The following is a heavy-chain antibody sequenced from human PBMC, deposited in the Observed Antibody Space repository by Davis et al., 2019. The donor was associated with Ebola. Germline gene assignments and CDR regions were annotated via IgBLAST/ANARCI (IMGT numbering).Heavy chain of an antibody. CDR3: ARLLGNGDYPSYYGMDV. J-gene: IGHJ6*02. D-gene: IGHD4-17*01. CDR1: GYSFTSYW. CDR2: IYPGDSDT. Sequence: GESLKISCKGSGYSFTSYWIGWVRQMPGKGLEWMGIIYPGDSDTRYSPSFQGQVPISADKAISTAYLQWSSLKASDTAMYYCARLLGNGDYPSYYGMDVWGQGTTVTVSS. V-gene: IGHV5-51*01.